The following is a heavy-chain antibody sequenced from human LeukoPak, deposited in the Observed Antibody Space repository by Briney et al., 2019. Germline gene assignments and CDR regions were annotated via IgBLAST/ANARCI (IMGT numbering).Heavy chain of an antibody. Sequence: GGSLRLSCAASGFTFSTYAMSWVRQVPGKGLEWVSAISSSGYSTYYADSVKGRFTISRDNSKNTLYLQMNSLRVEDTAVYYCAKTEYGYNIDYWGQGTLVTVSS. J-gene: IGHJ4*02. D-gene: IGHD5-18*01. CDR2: ISSSGYST. CDR3: AKTEYGYNIDY. V-gene: IGHV3-23*01. CDR1: GFTFSTYA.